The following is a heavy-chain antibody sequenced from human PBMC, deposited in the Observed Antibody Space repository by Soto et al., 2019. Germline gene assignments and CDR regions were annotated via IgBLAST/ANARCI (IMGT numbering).Heavy chain of an antibody. CDR1: VYTVSNFV. J-gene: IGHJ4*02. D-gene: IGHD3-3*01. V-gene: IGHV1-18*01. Sequence: GPSGRVDCKGSVYTVSNFVLRWVGQAPIQVLEWIGWISPSNGQTIYAQNFHGRVTMTTDTSTATAHMELRSLISDDTAVYYCARVIMIFGVANLGSYFDYWGQGTRVTGSS. CDR3: ARVIMIFGVANLGSYFDY. CDR2: ISPSNGQT.